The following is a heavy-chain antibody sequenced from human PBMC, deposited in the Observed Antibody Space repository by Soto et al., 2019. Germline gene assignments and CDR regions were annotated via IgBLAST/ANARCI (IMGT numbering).Heavy chain of an antibody. CDR1: GFSLSTSGVG. Sequence: QITLKESGPPLVKPTQTLTLTCTFSGFSLSTSGVGVGWIRQPPGKALEWLALIYWDDDKRYSPSLKSRLTITKDTSKNQVVLTMTNMDPVDTATYYCAHAYMVRGVITKYNWFDPWGQGTLVTVSS. V-gene: IGHV2-5*02. D-gene: IGHD3-10*01. CDR2: IYWDDDK. CDR3: AHAYMVRGVITKYNWFDP. J-gene: IGHJ5*02.